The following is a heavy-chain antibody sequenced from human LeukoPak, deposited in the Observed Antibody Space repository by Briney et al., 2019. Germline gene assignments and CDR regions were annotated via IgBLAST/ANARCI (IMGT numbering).Heavy chain of an antibody. V-gene: IGHV4-59*12. CDR3: ARRSSYSYFQH. Sequence: SETLSLTCTVSGDSISSSYWSWIRQPPGKRLEWVGYVHYTGKTNYNPSLNNRATISVDMSKNQFSLKLSSVTAADTAVYYCARRSSYSYFQHWGQGTLVTVSS. CDR1: GDSISSSY. CDR2: VHYTGKT. D-gene: IGHD3-3*01. J-gene: IGHJ1*01.